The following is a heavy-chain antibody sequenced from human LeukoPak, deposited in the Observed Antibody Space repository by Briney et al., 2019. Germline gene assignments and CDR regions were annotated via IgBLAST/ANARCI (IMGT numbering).Heavy chain of an antibody. D-gene: IGHD3-10*01. Sequence: GRSLRLSCAASGFTFSSYGMHWVRQAPGKGLEWVAVIWYDGSNKYYADSVKGRFTISRDNSKNTLYLQMNSLRAEDTAVYYCXXXXXXXXXXXYYSNYYYGMDVWGQGTTVTVSS. CDR3: XXXXXXXXXXXYYSNYYYGMDV. J-gene: IGHJ6*02. V-gene: IGHV3-33*01. CDR1: GFTFSSYG. CDR2: IWYDGSNK.